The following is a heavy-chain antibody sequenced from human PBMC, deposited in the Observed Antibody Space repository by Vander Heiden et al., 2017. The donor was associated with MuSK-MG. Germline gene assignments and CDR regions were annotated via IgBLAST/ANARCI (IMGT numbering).Heavy chain of an antibody. D-gene: IGHD2-21*02. CDR3: ARDPFYFHRTAEKRIVAFYI. V-gene: IGHV4-59*02. CDR1: GGSVRSFY. J-gene: IGHJ3*02. CDR2: ISDSGTT. Sequence: GPGLVKPSETLSLTCTVPGGSVRSFYWNWIRQSPGKALEWIGYISDSGTTNYNPSLHRRVTMSLDTPKKQFSLKLSYVTAAEMERYYWARDPFYFHRTAEKRIVAFYIWAQVTMLPVS.